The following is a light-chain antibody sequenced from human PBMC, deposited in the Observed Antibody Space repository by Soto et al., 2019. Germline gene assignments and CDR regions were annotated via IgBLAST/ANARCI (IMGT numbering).Light chain of an antibody. V-gene: IGKV1-39*01. CDR3: QQSYSASIT. CDR1: QSITTF. Sequence: DIQMTQSPSSLSASVGDRVTITCRASQSITTFFSWYHQKPGRAPNLLIYGASSLRSGVQSRFSGSGSGTDRTRTITRLQSEDFGTYYCQQSYSASITFGQGTRLDVK. J-gene: IGKJ5*01. CDR2: GAS.